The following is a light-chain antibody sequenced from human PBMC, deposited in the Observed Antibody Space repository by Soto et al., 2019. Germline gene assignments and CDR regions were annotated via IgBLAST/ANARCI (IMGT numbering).Light chain of an antibody. J-gene: IGKJ1*01. V-gene: IGKV3-15*01. CDR3: QQYNNWPRT. CDR1: QSVSSN. Sequence: EVLITQSPATLSVSPGERVTLSCRASQSVSSNLAWYQQKPGQAPGLLIYGASTRATGTPARFSGFGSGTDFILTISXLQSEDLAVYYCQQYNNWPRTFGQGTKV. CDR2: GAS.